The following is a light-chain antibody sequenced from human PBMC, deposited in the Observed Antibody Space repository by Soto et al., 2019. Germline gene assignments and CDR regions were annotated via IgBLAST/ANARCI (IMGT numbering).Light chain of an antibody. CDR3: QKYNSAPRA. J-gene: IGKJ1*01. V-gene: IGKV3-15*01. CDR2: GAS. CDR1: QSVSSN. Sequence: ETVMTQSPATLSGSPGERATLSCRASQSVSSNLAWYQQKPGQAPRLLIYGASTRATGIPARFSGSGSGTDFTLTISSLQPEDVATYYCQKYNSAPRAFGQGTKVEIK.